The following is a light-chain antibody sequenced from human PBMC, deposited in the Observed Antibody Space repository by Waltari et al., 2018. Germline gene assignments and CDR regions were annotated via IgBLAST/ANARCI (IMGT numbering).Light chain of an antibody. CDR2: WAS. CDR1: QSVLYSSDNNNY. Sequence: DIVMTQSPDSLAVSLGERATINCKSSQSVLYSSDNNNYLAWYQQKQGQPPRLLIYWASTRESGVPDRFSGSGSGTDFTLTISSLQAEDEAVYYCHQYYSYPWTFGQGTTVEIK. J-gene: IGKJ1*01. V-gene: IGKV4-1*01. CDR3: HQYYSYPWT.